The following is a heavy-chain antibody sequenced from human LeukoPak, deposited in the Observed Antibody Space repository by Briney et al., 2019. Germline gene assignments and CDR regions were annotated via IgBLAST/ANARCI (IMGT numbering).Heavy chain of an antibody. J-gene: IGHJ6*03. D-gene: IGHD2-2*01. CDR3: ARNGCSSTSCYFFGMDV. CDR2: INHSGST. V-gene: IGHV4-34*01. Sequence: SETLCLTCAVYGGSFSGYYWSWIRQPPGKGLEWIGEINHSGSTNYNPSLKSRVTISVDTSKNQFSLKLSSVAAADTAVYYCARNGCSSTSCYFFGMDVWGKGTTVTVSS. CDR1: GGSFSGYY.